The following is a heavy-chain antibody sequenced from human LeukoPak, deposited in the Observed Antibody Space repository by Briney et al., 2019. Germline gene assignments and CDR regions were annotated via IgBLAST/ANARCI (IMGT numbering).Heavy chain of an antibody. D-gene: IGHD2-2*01. CDR1: GGSIANHY. CDR2: IYYDGRN. V-gene: IGHV4-59*11. J-gene: IGHJ4*02. Sequence: PSETLSLTCTVSGGSIANHYWTWVRQAPGERLEYIGYIYYDGRNNCSPSLKSRATISVDTSRIQFSLKLTSVTAADTAVYFCARWFCPTNCQHLGSWSQGTLVTVSS. CDR3: ARWFCPTNCQHLGS.